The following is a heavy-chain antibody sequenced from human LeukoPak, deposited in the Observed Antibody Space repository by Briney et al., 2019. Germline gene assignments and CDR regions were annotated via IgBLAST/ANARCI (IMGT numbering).Heavy chain of an antibody. J-gene: IGHJ5*02. V-gene: IGHV5-10-1*01. D-gene: IGHD3-16*02. CDR2: IDPSDSYT. CDR3: ARSLMITFGGVIVISGGNWFDP. CDR1: GYSFTSCW. Sequence: GESLKISCKGSGYSFTSCWISWVRQMPGKGLEWMGRIDPSDSYTNYSPSFQGHVTISADKSISTAYLQWSSLKASDTAMYYCARSLMITFGGVIVISGGNWFDPWGQGTLVTVSS.